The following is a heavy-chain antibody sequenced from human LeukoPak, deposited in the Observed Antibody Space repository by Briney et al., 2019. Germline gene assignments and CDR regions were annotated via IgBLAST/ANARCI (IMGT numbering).Heavy chain of an antibody. Sequence: ASVKVSCKASGYTFTTYGISWVRQAPGQGIEWMGWINPYNGNTNYAQKLQGRVTMTTDTSTSTAYMELRSLRSDDTAVYYCARELYGRFEYWGQGTLVTVSS. CDR2: INPYNGNT. J-gene: IGHJ4*02. D-gene: IGHD2-2*02. CDR3: ARELYGRFEY. CDR1: GYTFTTYG. V-gene: IGHV1-18*01.